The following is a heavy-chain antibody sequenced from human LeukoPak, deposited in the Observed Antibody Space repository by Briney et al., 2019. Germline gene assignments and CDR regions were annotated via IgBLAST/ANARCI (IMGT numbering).Heavy chain of an antibody. CDR1: GYTFTSYD. CDR3: ARAAAGTGYYFDY. V-gene: IGHV1-8*03. CDR2: MNPNSGNT. D-gene: IGHD6-13*01. Sequence: ASVKVSCKASGYTFTSYDINWVRQATGQGLEWMGWMNPNSGNTGYAQKFQGRVTITRNTSISTAYMELRSLISEYTAVYYCARAAAGTGYYFDYWGQGTLVTVSS. J-gene: IGHJ4*02.